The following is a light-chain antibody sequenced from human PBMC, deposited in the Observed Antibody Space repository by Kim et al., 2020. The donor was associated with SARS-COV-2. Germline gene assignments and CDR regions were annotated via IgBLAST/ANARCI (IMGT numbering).Light chain of an antibody. CDR1: DKGNKS. V-gene: IGLV3-21*04. CDR3: QMWDGSSDHVV. J-gene: IGLJ2*01. CDR2: NNN. Sequence: APGVTTRMTCSGNDKGNKSENWYQQKPGKAPRMVIYNNNDRPSGIPERVSGSNSGNTTTLTISRVEAEDEADYYCQMWDGSSDHVVFGGGTQLTVL.